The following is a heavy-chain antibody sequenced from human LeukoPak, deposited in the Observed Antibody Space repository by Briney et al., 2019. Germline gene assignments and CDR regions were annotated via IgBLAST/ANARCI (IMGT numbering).Heavy chain of an antibody. J-gene: IGHJ3*02. V-gene: IGHV3-33*01. CDR1: GFTFSSYG. CDR2: IWYDGSNK. Sequence: GGSLRLSCAASGFTFSSYGMHWVRQAPGKGLEWVSVIWYDGSNKYNAGSVKGRFTISRDNSKNTLYLQMNSLSAEDTAVYYCAREKDNGSDIWGQGTMVTVSS. CDR3: AREKDNGSDI. D-gene: IGHD2-15*01.